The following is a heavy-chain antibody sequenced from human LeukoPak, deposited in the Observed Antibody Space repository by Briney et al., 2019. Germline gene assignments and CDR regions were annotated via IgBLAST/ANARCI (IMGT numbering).Heavy chain of an antibody. Sequence: GGSLRLSCAASGFTFSSFGMHWVREAPGKGLEWVAVIWHDASDRYYADSVKGRFTISRGNSKNTLFLQMNSLRDDDTAVYYCVRGVGVSRFNYFDPWGQGTLVVVSS. D-gene: IGHD5-24*01. CDR3: VRGVGVSRFNYFDP. V-gene: IGHV3-33*01. CDR2: IWHDASDR. J-gene: IGHJ5*02. CDR1: GFTFSSFG.